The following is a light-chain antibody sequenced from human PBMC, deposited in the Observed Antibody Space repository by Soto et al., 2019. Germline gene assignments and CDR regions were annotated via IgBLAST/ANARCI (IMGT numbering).Light chain of an antibody. CDR3: QQYDSSPWT. Sequence: ESVLTQSPGTLSLSPGERATLSCRASQSVSSSFLAWYQLKPGQAPRLLIYGAYSRATDIPDRCSGRGSGTDFTLTISRLEPEDFAVYYCQQYDSSPWTFGQGTKVEIK. J-gene: IGKJ1*01. V-gene: IGKV3-20*01. CDR1: QSVSSSF. CDR2: GAY.